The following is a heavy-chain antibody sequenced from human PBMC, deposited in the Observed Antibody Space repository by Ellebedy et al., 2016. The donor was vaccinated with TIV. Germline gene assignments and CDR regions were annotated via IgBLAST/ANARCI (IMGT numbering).Heavy chain of an antibody. J-gene: IGHJ4*02. CDR1: GFTFSNYA. Sequence: PGGSLRLSCAASGFTFSNYAMHWVRQAPGKGLQWVAVISYDGSNKLYGDSVKGRVTISRDNSKNTLHLQMNSLRTEDTAKYYCTSGYSAYSGYSIHWGQGTLVTVSS. V-gene: IGHV3-30*01. CDR3: TSGYSAYSGYSIH. CDR2: ISYDGSNK. D-gene: IGHD5-12*01.